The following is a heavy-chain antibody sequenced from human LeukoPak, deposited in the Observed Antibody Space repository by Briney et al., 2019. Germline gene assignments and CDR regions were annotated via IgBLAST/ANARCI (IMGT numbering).Heavy chain of an antibody. V-gene: IGHV4-4*07. Sequence: SETLSLTRTVSGGPIYSYYWSWIRQTAGKGLEWIGRLYPGVSTNYNPSLKSRLTMSVDTSKNQFALKLSAVTAADTAVYYCARFKFYDSTGYSPGHYMDVWGKGTTVTVSS. CDR1: GGPIYSYY. J-gene: IGHJ6*03. D-gene: IGHD3-22*01. CDR3: ARFKFYDSTGYSPGHYMDV. CDR2: LYPGVST.